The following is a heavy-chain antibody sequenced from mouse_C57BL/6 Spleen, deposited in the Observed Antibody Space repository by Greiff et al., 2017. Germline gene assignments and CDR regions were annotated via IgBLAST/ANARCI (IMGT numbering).Heavy chain of an antibody. CDR1: GYAFSSSW. J-gene: IGHJ1*03. V-gene: IGHV1-82*01. CDR2: IYPGDGDT. Sequence: VQLQQSGPELVKPGASVKISCKASGYAFSSSWMNWVKQRPGKGLEWIGRIYPGDGDTNYNGKFKGKATLTADKSSSTAYMQLSSLTSEDSAVYFCARYYYGSSHGGYFDVWGTGTTVTVSS. D-gene: IGHD1-1*01. CDR3: ARYYYGSSHGGYFDV.